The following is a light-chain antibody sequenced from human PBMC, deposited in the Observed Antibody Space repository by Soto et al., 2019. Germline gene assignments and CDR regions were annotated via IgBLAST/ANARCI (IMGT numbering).Light chain of an antibody. J-gene: IGKJ5*01. Sequence: DIQLTQSPSFLSASVGDRVTITCRASQDISSYLAWYQQKPGEAPKFLIYAASTLQGGVPSRFSGSGSGTEFTLTISSRQPEDFATYYCQGLNDYPITFGQGTRLEIK. V-gene: IGKV1-9*01. CDR3: QGLNDYPIT. CDR1: QDISSY. CDR2: AAS.